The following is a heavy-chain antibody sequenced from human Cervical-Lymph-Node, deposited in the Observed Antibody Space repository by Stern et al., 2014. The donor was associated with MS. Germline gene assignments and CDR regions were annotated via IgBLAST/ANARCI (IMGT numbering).Heavy chain of an antibody. CDR3: ARLIRQCEVLSPRGYFDS. CDR2: IYSGDSDT. V-gene: IGHV5-51*03. Sequence: EMQLVESGPEVKQPGESVKISCKGSGYIFSNFWIGWLRQMPGKGLEWMGQIYSGDSDTRYSPSFQGLVTISADKSVSTAYLQLSNLKTSDSAFYFCARLIRQCEVLSPRGYFDSWGQGTLVTVSS. D-gene: IGHD3-10*01. J-gene: IGHJ4*02. CDR1: GYIFSNFW.